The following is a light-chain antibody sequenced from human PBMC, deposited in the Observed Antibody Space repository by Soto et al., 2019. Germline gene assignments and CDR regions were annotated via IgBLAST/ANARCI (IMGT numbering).Light chain of an antibody. Sequence: QSVLTQPPSASGTPGQRVTISCSGSSSNIGSNYVYWYQQLPGTAPKLLISVNNQRPSGVPARFSGSKSGTSASLAISGLRSEDEADYYCATWDASLSGRVFGGGTQLTVL. V-gene: IGLV1-47*01. CDR2: VNN. J-gene: IGLJ7*01. CDR3: ATWDASLSGRV. CDR1: SSNIGSNY.